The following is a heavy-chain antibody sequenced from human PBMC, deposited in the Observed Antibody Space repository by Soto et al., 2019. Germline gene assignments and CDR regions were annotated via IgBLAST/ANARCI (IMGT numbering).Heavy chain of an antibody. CDR2: ISGTSRTI. J-gene: IGHJ6*02. D-gene: IGHD6-19*01. V-gene: IGHV3-48*02. CDR3: ARDFLFISGWREGGMDV. Sequence: PGGSLRLSCAASGIIFSTYSMDWVRQAPGKGLEWVSYISGTSRTIYYADSVKGRFTISRDNAKNSVYLQMDSLRDEDTAVYCCARDFLFISGWREGGMDVWGQGTTVTVSS. CDR1: GIIFSTYS.